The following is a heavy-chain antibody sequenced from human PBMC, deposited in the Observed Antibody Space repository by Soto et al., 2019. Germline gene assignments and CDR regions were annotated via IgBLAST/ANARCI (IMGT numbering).Heavy chain of an antibody. Sequence: SETLSLTCTVSGGSISSDNFFWSWIRQPPGEGLEWIGYIYYRGSTYYNPSLESRLTLLVDTSKNQFSLKLRSVTAADTAVYYCARVAIACPSSSCYNHYYYSLDAWGQGTTVTVSS. D-gene: IGHD2-2*02. V-gene: IGHV4-30-4*01. CDR1: GGSISSDNFF. J-gene: IGHJ6*02. CDR2: IYYRGST. CDR3: ARVAIACPSSSCYNHYYYSLDA.